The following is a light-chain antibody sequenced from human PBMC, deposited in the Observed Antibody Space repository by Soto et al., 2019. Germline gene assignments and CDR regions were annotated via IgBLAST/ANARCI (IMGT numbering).Light chain of an antibody. J-gene: IGLJ1*01. CDR3: SSYTSSSRYV. V-gene: IGLV2-14*03. Sequence: QSALTQPASVSGSPGQSITISCTGTSSDVGSYTYVSWYQQHPGKAPKLMIYDVSNRPSGVSNRFSGSKSGNTASLTISGLQADDEADYYCSSYTSSSRYVFGTGTKVTV. CDR2: DVS. CDR1: SSDVGSYTY.